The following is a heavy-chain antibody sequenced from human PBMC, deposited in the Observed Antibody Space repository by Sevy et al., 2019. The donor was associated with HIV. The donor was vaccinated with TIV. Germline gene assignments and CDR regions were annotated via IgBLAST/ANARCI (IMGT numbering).Heavy chain of an antibody. CDR3: ARWGYYDILTGFQTREFGGDY. D-gene: IGHD3-9*01. J-gene: IGHJ4*02. CDR2: ISSSGSTI. V-gene: IGHV3-11*01. CDR1: GFTFSDYY. Sequence: GGSLRLSCAASGFTFSDYYMSWIRQAPGKGLEWVSYISSSGSTIYYADSVKGRFTISRDNAKNSLYLQMNSLRAEDTAVYYCARWGYYDILTGFQTREFGGDYWGQGTLVTVSS.